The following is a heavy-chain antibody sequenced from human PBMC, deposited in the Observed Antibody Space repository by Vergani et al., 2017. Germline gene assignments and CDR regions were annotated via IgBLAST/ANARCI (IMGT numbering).Heavy chain of an antibody. CDR2: ISVYNGVI. D-gene: IGHD3-10*01. Sequence: QVQLVQSGAEVKKPGASVKVSCKASGYTFTSYGISWVRQAPGQGLKWMGWISVYNGVINYAQNFQGRVTMTTDISTNTAYMELRSLRSDDTAVYYCARDLSYYYGSGSTKPFDYWGQGTLVIVSS. J-gene: IGHJ4*02. V-gene: IGHV1-18*01. CDR1: GYTFTSYG. CDR3: ARDLSYYYGSGSTKPFDY.